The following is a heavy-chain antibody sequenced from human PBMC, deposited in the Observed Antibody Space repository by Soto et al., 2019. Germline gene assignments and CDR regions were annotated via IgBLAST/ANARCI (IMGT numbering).Heavy chain of an antibody. CDR2: ISGSGGST. V-gene: IGHV3-23*01. CDR1: GFTFSRYA. CDR3: AKDGVQLFSTDAFDI. Sequence: EVQLLESGGGLVQPGGSLRLSCAASGFTFSRYAMSWVRQAPGKGLEWVSAISGSGGSTYYADSVKGRFTISRDNSKNTLYLQMNILRAEDTAVYYCAKDGVQLFSTDAFDIWGQGTMVTVSS. D-gene: IGHD5-18*01. J-gene: IGHJ3*02.